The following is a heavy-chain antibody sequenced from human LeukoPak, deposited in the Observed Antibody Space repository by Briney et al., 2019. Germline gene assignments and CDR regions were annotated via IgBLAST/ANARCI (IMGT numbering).Heavy chain of an antibody. Sequence: SETLSLTCTVSGGSISSYYWSWIRQPPGKGLEWIGYIYYSGSTNYNPSLKSRVTISVDTSKNQFFLKLSSVTAADTAVYYCARVYYDGSGYNLDYWGQGTLVTVSS. CDR3: ARVYYDGSGYNLDY. CDR1: GGSISSYY. V-gene: IGHV4-59*01. CDR2: IYYSGST. D-gene: IGHD3-22*01. J-gene: IGHJ4*02.